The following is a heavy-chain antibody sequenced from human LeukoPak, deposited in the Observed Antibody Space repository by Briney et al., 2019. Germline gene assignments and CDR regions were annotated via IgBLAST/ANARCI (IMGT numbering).Heavy chain of an antibody. CDR2: IYSGGST. J-gene: IGHJ3*02. Sequence: GGSLRLSCAASGFTVSSNYMSWVRQAPGKGLEWVSVIYSGGSTYYADSVKGRFTISRDNSKNTLYLQMNSLTAEDTAVYYCARVGVVPAAFPDGFDIWGQGTMVTVSS. D-gene: IGHD2-2*01. V-gene: IGHV3-53*01. CDR3: ARVGVVPAAFPDGFDI. CDR1: GFTVSSNY.